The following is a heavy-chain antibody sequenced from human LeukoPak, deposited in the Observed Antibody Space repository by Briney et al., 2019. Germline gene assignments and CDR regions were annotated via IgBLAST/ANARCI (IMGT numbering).Heavy chain of an antibody. J-gene: IGHJ4*02. V-gene: IGHV3-30*02. CDR1: GFTFSSYG. CDR2: IRYDGSNK. Sequence: PGGSLRLSCAASGFTFSSYGMHWVRQAPGKGLEWVAFIRYDGSNKYYADSVKGRFTISRDNSKNTLYLQMNSPRAEDTAVYYCAKLPHFWSGYYTATEGYWGQGTLVTVSS. CDR3: AKLPHFWSGYYTATEGY. D-gene: IGHD3-3*02.